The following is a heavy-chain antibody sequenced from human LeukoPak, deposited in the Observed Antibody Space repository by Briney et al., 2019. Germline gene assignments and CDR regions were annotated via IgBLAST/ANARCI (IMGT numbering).Heavy chain of an antibody. Sequence: EGSLRLSCAASGFTFSSYAMHWVRQAPGKGLEWVAVISYDGSNKYYADSVKGRFTISRDNSKNTLYLQMNSLRAEDTAVYYCARDICGGNCFDYWGQGTLVTVSS. CDR3: ARDICGGNCFDY. V-gene: IGHV3-30*04. CDR2: ISYDGSNK. CDR1: GFTFSSYA. D-gene: IGHD2-15*01. J-gene: IGHJ4*02.